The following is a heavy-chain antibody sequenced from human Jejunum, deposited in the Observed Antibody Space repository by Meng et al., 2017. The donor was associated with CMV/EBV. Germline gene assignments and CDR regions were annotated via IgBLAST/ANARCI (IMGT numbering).Heavy chain of an antibody. J-gene: IGHJ2*01. D-gene: IGHD1-14*01. Sequence: GSGPGVVDPAQPPSVICSGSAASIFSCYSFCTWRRQPAERGVWLIVDFYYNRRTDYNPSLESRVTISLDTSKNQFSLKLPSITVADTAVYYCARESQGREPWYFDFWGHGTLVTVSS. CDR2: FYYNRRT. CDR3: ARESQGREPWYFDF. V-gene: IGHV4-30-4*08. CDR1: AASIFSCYSF.